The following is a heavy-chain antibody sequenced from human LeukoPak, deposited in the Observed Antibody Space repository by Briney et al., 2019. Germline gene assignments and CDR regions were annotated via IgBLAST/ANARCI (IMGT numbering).Heavy chain of an antibody. V-gene: IGHV3-23*01. Sequence: GGSLRLSCAASGFTFSSYAMSWVRQAPGKGLEWVSAISGGGSTYYADSVKGRFTISRDNSKNTLYLQMNSLRAEDTAVYYCAKEADYYDSSGYYFDYWGQGTLVTVSS. D-gene: IGHD3-22*01. CDR3: AKEADYYDSSGYYFDY. CDR1: GFTFSSYA. CDR2: ISGGGST. J-gene: IGHJ4*02.